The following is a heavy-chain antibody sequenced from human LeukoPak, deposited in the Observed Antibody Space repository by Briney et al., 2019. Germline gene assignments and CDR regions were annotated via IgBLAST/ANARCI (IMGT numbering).Heavy chain of an antibody. J-gene: IGHJ4*02. CDR3: AKPTLIVGAAVGFDF. CDR2: ISGSGSST. V-gene: IGHV3-23*01. Sequence: GGPLRLSCAASGFTFSSYAMSWVRQAPGKGLEWVSAISGSGSSTYYADSVKGRFTISRDNSKNTLYLQMNSLRAEDTAVYYCAKPTLIVGAAVGFDFWGQETRVTVFS. D-gene: IGHD1-26*01. CDR1: GFTFSSYA.